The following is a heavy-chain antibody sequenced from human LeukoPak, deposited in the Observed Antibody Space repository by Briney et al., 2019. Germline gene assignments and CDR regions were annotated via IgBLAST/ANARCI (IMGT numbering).Heavy chain of an antibody. V-gene: IGHV1-46*01. CDR1: GYPFASYY. CDR3: ARGASTYGSGSPHYFDN. CDR2: INPSGHST. Sequence: ASVKVSCKASGYPFASYYMHCVRHAPGQGLEWMGMINPTGIINPSGHSTSYAQSFQGRVTMTSDTSTRTVYMEVSSLRSEDTAVYYCARGASTYGSGSPHYFDNWGQGTLVTVSS. J-gene: IGHJ4*02. D-gene: IGHD3-10*01.